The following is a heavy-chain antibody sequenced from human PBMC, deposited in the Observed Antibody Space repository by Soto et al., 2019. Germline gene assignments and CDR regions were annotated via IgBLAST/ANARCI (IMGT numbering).Heavy chain of an antibody. J-gene: IGHJ6*02. D-gene: IGHD3-16*01. CDR1: GGSFMSQA. CDR3: ARGSYDSYAGFFGMHV. CDR2: IIPFSGTV. V-gene: IGHV1-69*13. Sequence: ASVKVSCKASGGSFMSQAISWVRQAPGQGPEWMGGIIPFSGTVTYTQRFQGRLTLTADEPTKTAYMELSSLRSEDTAVYYCARGSYDSYAGFFGMHVRGQGTTVTVSS.